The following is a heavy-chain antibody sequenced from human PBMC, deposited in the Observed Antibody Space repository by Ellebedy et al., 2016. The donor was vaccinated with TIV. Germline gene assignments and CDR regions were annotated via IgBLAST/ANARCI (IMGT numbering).Heavy chain of an antibody. V-gene: IGHV3-7*01. CDR1: GYSFHNVW. D-gene: IGHD4-17*01. Sequence: GGSLRLSXLVPGYSFHNVWMAWVRQVPGKGLEWVALINPDGSQREYVDSVKGRFTISRDNAQNSLYLQMNSLRAEDTALYYCARDPFNGALDYWGQGTLVTVSS. CDR3: ARDPFNGALDY. CDR2: INPDGSQR. J-gene: IGHJ4*02.